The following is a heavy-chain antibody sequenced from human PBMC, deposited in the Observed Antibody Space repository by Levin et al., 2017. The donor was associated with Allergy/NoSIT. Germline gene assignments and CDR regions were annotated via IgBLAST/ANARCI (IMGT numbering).Heavy chain of an antibody. Sequence: SCAASGFSFTNSWMSWVRQAPGKGLEWVANINQAASQKYYVDSVKGRFTISRDNARNSLSLQMNSLRAEDTAVYYCATSKAAAGNDWGQGTLVTVSS. CDR2: INQAASQK. CDR3: ATSKAAAGND. D-gene: IGHD6-13*01. J-gene: IGHJ4*02. CDR1: GFSFTNSW. V-gene: IGHV3-7*03.